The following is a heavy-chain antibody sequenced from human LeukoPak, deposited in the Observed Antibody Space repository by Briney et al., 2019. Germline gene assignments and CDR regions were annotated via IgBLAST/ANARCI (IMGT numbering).Heavy chain of an antibody. CDR1: GYTFTSYG. CDR3: ASISGPLVDFDI. D-gene: IGHD1-26*01. Sequence: ASVKVSCKASGYTFTSYGISWVRQAPGQGLEWMGWISAYNGNTNYAQKLQGRVTMTTDTSTSTAYMELSSLRSEDTAMYYCASISGPLVDFDIWGQGTMVTVSS. CDR2: ISAYNGNT. J-gene: IGHJ3*02. V-gene: IGHV1-18*01.